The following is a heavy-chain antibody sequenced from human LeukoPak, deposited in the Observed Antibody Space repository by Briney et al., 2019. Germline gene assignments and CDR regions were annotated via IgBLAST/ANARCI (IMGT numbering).Heavy chain of an antibody. CDR2: ISGSGDNT. CDR3: AKGSYYDSSGSFYFDY. V-gene: IGHV3-23*01. J-gene: IGHJ4*02. CDR1: GFTSSSYA. D-gene: IGHD3-22*01. Sequence: GGSLRLSCAASGFTSSSYAMSWVRQAPGKGLEWVSGISGSGDNTYYADSVKGRFTISRDNSKNTLYVQVNSLGTEDTAAYYCAKGSYYDSSGSFYFDYWGQGTLVTVSS.